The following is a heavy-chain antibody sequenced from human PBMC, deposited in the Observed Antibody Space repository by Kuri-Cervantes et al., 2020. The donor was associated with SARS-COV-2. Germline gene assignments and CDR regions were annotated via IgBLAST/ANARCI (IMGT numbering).Heavy chain of an antibody. J-gene: IGHJ4*02. Sequence: SETLSLTCAVYGGSFSGYYWSWIRQPPGKGLEWIGEINHSGSTNYNPSLKSRVTISVDTSKNQFSLKLSSVTAADTAVYYCAIHIIAARPLVDYWGQGTLVTVSS. D-gene: IGHD6-6*01. V-gene: IGHV4-34*01. CDR2: INHSGST. CDR3: AIHIIAARPLVDY. CDR1: GGSFSGYY.